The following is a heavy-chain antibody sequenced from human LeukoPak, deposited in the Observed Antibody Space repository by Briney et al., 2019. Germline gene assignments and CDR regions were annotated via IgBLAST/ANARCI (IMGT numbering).Heavy chain of an antibody. CDR1: GYTLTELS. Sequence: ASVKVSCKVSGYTLTELSMHWVRQAPGKGLEWMGGSDPEDGETIYAQKFQGRVTMTEDTSTDTAYMGLSSLRSEDTAVYYCATVGYYYDSTPDFDYWGQGTLVTVSS. CDR2: SDPEDGET. V-gene: IGHV1-24*01. CDR3: ATVGYYYDSTPDFDY. D-gene: IGHD3-22*01. J-gene: IGHJ4*02.